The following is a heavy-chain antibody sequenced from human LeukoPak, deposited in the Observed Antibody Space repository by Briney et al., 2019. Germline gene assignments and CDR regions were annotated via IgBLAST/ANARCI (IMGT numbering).Heavy chain of an antibody. CDR2: ISACNGNT. J-gene: IGHJ6*02. CDR3: ARGSYGDAYYYGMDV. CDR1: GYTFTSYG. D-gene: IGHD4-17*01. V-gene: IGHV1-18*01. Sequence: ASVKVSCKASGYTFTSYGISWVRQAPGQGLEWMGWISACNGNTNYAQKLQGRVTMTTDTSTSTAYMELRSLRSDDTAVYYCARGSYGDAYYYGMDVWGQGTTVTVSS.